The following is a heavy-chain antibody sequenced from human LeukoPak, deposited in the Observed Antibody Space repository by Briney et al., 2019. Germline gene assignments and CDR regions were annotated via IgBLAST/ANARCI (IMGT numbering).Heavy chain of an antibody. CDR1: GFIFSGYS. Sequence: GGSLRLSCAASGFIFSGYSMNWVRQAPGKGLEWISYISSGTSMYYADSVKGRFTISRDNPEKSLSLQMNSLRAEDTAVYYCARLRSYYDSSGYYQDYWGQGTLVTVSS. J-gene: IGHJ4*02. V-gene: IGHV3-48*04. D-gene: IGHD3-22*01. CDR3: ARLRSYYDSSGYYQDY. CDR2: ISSGTSM.